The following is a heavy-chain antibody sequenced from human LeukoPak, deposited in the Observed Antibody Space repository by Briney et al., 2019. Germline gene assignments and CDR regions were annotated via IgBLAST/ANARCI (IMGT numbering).Heavy chain of an antibody. Sequence: GGSLRLSCAASGFTFSNYSINWVRQAPGKGLEWVSYISSRSSTIYYADSVKGRFTISRDNAKNSLYLQMNSLRAEDTAVYYCAREGVLWFGELIAYGMDVWGQGTTVTVSS. D-gene: IGHD3-10*01. CDR1: GFTFSNYS. CDR3: AREGVLWFGELIAYGMDV. CDR2: ISSRSSTI. J-gene: IGHJ6*02. V-gene: IGHV3-48*04.